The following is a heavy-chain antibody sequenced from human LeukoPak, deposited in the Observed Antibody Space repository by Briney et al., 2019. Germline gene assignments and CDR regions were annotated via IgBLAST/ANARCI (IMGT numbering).Heavy chain of an antibody. CDR2: IKQDGSEK. D-gene: IGHD3-22*01. CDR1: GFTLSSYW. CDR3: ARSSSGYYHLDY. V-gene: IGHV3-7*01. J-gene: IGHJ4*02. Sequence: GGSLRLSCAASGFTLSSYWMSWVRQAPGKGLEWVANIKQDGSEKYYVDSVKGRFTISRDNAKNSLYLQMNSLRAEDTAVYYCARSSSGYYHLDYWGQGTLVTVSS.